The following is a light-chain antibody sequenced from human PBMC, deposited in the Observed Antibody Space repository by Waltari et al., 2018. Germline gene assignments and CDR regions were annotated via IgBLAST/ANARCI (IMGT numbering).Light chain of an antibody. Sequence: QTVVTQEPSFSVSPGGTVTLTCGLSSGSVSTNNYPSWYQQTPGQPPRTLIYSTNTRSSGVPDRFSGSILGSKAALTITGAQADDESDYYCELYVGSAMWVFGGGTKLTVL. CDR3: ELYVGSAMWV. CDR1: SGSVSTNNY. J-gene: IGLJ3*02. CDR2: STN. V-gene: IGLV8-61*01.